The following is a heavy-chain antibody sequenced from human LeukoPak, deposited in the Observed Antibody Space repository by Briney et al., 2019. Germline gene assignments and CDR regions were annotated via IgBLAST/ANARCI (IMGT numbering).Heavy chain of an antibody. Sequence: ASVKVSCKASGYTFTSYDINWVRQATGQGLEWMGWVNPNSGNTGYAQKFQGRVTMTSSTSITTAYMELSSLRSEDTAVYYCARGRWNDEGFDPCGHGTLVTVSS. CDR1: GYTFTSYD. CDR2: VNPNSGNT. J-gene: IGHJ5*02. D-gene: IGHD1-1*01. V-gene: IGHV1-8*01. CDR3: ARGRWNDEGFDP.